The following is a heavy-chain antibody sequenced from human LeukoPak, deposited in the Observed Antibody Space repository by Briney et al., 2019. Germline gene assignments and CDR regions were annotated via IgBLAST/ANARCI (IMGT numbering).Heavy chain of an antibody. CDR1: GFTFSSYA. D-gene: IGHD3-10*01. J-gene: IGHJ6*04. Sequence: GGSLTLSCAASGFTFSSYAMHWVRQAPDKGLGWVAVISYDGSNKYYADSVKGRFTISRDNSKNTLYLQMNSLRAEDTAVYDCARGGLWFGEYSPLYYYVMDVWGKGTTVTASS. CDR2: ISYDGSNK. CDR3: ARGGLWFGEYSPLYYYVMDV. V-gene: IGHV3-30*04.